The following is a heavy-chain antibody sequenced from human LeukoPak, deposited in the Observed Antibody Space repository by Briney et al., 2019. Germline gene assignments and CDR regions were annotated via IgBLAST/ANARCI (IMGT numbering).Heavy chain of an antibody. CDR2: IYTSGST. CDR1: GGSISSGSYY. J-gene: IGHJ6*03. D-gene: IGHD6-19*01. V-gene: IGHV4-61*02. CDR3: ARDSYSSGWDNYYYYMDV. Sequence: SETLSLTCTVSGGSISSGSYYWSWIRQPAGKGLEWIGRIYTSGSTNYNPSLKSRVTISVDTSKNQFSLKLSSVTAADTAVYYCARDSYSSGWDNYYYYMDVWGKGTTVTISS.